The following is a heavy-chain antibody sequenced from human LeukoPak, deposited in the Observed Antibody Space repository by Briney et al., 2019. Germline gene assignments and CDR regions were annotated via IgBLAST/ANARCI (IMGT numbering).Heavy chain of an antibody. J-gene: IGHJ4*02. Sequence: ASVKVSCKTSGYSFTGYFMHWLRQAPGQGLEWMGWINPKSGGTNYAQKFRGRVTMTRDTSISTAYMELSGLRSDDTAVYFCTRIFCNSTSCYHFDHWGQGTLVTVSS. CDR3: TRIFCNSTSCYHFDH. V-gene: IGHV1-2*02. CDR2: INPKSGGT. D-gene: IGHD2-2*01. CDR1: GYSFTGYF.